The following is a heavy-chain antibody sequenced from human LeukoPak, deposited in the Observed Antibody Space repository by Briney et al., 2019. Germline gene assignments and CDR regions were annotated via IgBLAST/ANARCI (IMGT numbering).Heavy chain of an antibody. CDR2: IWSDGSNQ. CDR1: KFTFSHYG. D-gene: IGHD4-11*01. Sequence: GGSLRLSCAAAKFTFSHYGVHWVRQAPGKGLEWVAVIWSDGSNQYHADSVKGRFTISRDNSKNTVYLQMNSLRVEDTGVYYCAKDAQRGFDYSNSLEYWGQGILVTVSS. CDR3: AKDAQRGFDYSNSLEY. V-gene: IGHV3-33*06. J-gene: IGHJ4*02.